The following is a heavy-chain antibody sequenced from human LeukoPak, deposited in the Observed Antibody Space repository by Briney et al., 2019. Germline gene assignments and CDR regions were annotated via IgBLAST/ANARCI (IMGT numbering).Heavy chain of an antibody. V-gene: IGHV1-2*02. J-gene: IGHJ4*02. CDR1: GFSFTDYY. CDR3: VREGNELLSKNFDY. Sequence: ASVKVSCKASGFSFTDYYMHWVRQAPGQGLEWMGYINPHSGGTSSPQKFQGRVTMTMDTSISAAYMELSSLISDDTAMYYCVREGNELLSKNFDYWGQGTLVTVSS. D-gene: IGHD2-21*02. CDR2: INPHSGGT.